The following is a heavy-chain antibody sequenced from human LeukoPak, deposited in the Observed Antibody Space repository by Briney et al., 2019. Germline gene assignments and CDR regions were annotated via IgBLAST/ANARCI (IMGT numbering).Heavy chain of an antibody. Sequence: GGSLRLSCAASGFTFSSYGMHWVRQAPGKGPEWVALISYDGSNKYYADSVKGQFTISRENSKNTLYLQMNSLRAKDTAVYYCAKRIGPALIEPPDYWGQGTLVTVSS. J-gene: IGHJ4*02. D-gene: IGHD1-26*01. CDR1: GFTFSSYG. V-gene: IGHV3-30*18. CDR2: ISYDGSNK. CDR3: AKRIGPALIEPPDY.